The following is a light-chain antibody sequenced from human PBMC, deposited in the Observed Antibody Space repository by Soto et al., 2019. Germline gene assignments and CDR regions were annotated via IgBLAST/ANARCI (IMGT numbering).Light chain of an antibody. CDR3: SSYAGSRNF. V-gene: IGLV2-8*01. J-gene: IGLJ1*01. CDR1: SSDVGGYNY. CDR2: EVN. Sequence: QSALTQPPSASGSPGQSVTISCTGTSSDVGGYNYVSWYQQHPGKAPKLMIYEVNKRPSGVPDRFSGSKSGNTASLTVSGLQAEDEADYYCSSYAGSRNFFGTGTKRTVL.